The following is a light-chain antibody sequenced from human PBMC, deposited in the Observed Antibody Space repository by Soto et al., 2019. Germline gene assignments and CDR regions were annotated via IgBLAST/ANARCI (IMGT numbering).Light chain of an antibody. CDR3: SSFTSNRIYV. J-gene: IGLJ1*01. Sequence: QSVLTQPPSASGSPGQSVTISCTGTSSDVGGYNYVSWYQQHPGKAPKLMIYEVSKRPSGVPDRFSGSKSGNTASLTVSGLQAEDEADYYCSSFTSNRIYVFGPGTKVTV. V-gene: IGLV2-8*01. CDR2: EVS. CDR1: SSDVGGYNY.